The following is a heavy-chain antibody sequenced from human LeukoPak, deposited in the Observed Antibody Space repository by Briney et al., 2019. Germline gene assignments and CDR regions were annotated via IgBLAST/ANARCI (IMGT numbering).Heavy chain of an antibody. CDR1: GYTFTGHY. J-gene: IGHJ4*02. CDR3: ARDSSGSGSIDY. V-gene: IGHV1-2*02. D-gene: IGHD3-22*01. Sequence: ASVKVSCKASGYTFTGHYMHWVRQAPGQGLEWMGWINPNSGGTNYAQKFQGRVTMTRDTSISAAYMELSRLRSDDTAVYYCARDSSGSGSIDYWGQGTLVTVSS. CDR2: INPNSGGT.